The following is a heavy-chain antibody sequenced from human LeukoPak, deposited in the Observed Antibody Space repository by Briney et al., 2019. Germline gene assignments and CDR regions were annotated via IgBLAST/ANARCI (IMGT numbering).Heavy chain of an antibody. J-gene: IGHJ6*02. CDR3: AGGYDSSGYYLDDYYYYGMDV. Sequence: GGSLRLSCAASGFTFSDHYMDWVRQAPGKGLEWVGRTRNKANSYTTEYAASVKGRFTISRDDSKNSLYLQMSSLKTEDTAVYYCAGGYDSSGYYLDDYYYYGMDVWGQGTTVTVSS. CDR1: GFTFSDHY. V-gene: IGHV3-72*01. D-gene: IGHD3-22*01. CDR2: TRNKANSYTT.